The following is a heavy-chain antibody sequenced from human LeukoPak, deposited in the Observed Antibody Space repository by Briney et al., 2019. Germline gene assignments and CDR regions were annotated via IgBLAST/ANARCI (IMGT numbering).Heavy chain of an antibody. J-gene: IGHJ4*02. CDR3: ARGEARDRVDY. CDR2: IIPIFGTA. CDR1: GGTFSSYA. Sequence: ASVKVSCKASGGTFSSYAISWVRQAPGRGLEWMGGIIPIFGTANYAQKFQGRVTITADESTSTAYMELSSLRSEDTAVYYCARGEARDRVDYWGQGTLVTVSS. V-gene: IGHV1-69*13. D-gene: IGHD3-10*01.